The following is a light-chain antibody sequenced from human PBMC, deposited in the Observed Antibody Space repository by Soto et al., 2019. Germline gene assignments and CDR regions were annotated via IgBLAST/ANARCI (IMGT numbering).Light chain of an antibody. V-gene: IGKV3-20*01. CDR1: QSVSSNY. CDR3: QQYGSSPRT. J-gene: IGKJ1*01. Sequence: EKVWTSSPGALSLSPGERATISCRASQSVSSNYLSWYQQKPGQAPRLLIYGASSRLPGIPDRFSGSGSGTDFTLTINRLEPEDFAVYYCQQYGSSPRTFGQGTKVDIK. CDR2: GAS.